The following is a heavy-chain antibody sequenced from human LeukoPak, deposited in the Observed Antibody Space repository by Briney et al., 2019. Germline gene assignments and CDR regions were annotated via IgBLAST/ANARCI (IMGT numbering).Heavy chain of an antibody. Sequence: GASVKVSCKASGYTFTSYGISWVRQALGQGLEWMGWISAYNGNTNYAQKLQGRVTMTTDTSTSTAYMELRSLRSDDTAVYYCARTGDLDYYYYGMDVWGQGTTVTVSS. J-gene: IGHJ6*02. CDR1: GYTFTSYG. V-gene: IGHV1-18*01. CDR3: ARTGDLDYYYYGMDV. D-gene: IGHD4-17*01. CDR2: ISAYNGNT.